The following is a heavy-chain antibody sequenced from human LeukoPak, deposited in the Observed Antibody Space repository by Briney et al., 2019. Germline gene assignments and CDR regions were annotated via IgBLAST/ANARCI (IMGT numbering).Heavy chain of an antibody. V-gene: IGHV4-34*01. Sequence: SETLSLTCAVYGGSSSGYYWTWIRQPPGKGLEWIGEINHGGSANYNPSLKSRVTMSVDTSKNQFSLRLSSVTAADTAVYYCARGTYSSGWLPDYWGLGTLVTVPS. CDR3: ARGTYSSGWLPDY. D-gene: IGHD6-19*01. J-gene: IGHJ4*02. CDR1: GGSSSGYY. CDR2: INHGGSA.